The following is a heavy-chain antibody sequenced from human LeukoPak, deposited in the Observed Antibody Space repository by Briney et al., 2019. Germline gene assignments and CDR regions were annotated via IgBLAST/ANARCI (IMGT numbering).Heavy chain of an antibody. V-gene: IGHV1-8*03. CDR2: MNPNSGNT. CDR1: GYTFTNYD. CDR3: ARDSVYSSGWSS. Sequence: ASVKVSCKASGYTFTNYDINWVRQATGQGLEWMGWMNPNSGNTGYAQKFQGRVTITRNTSISTAYMELSSLRSEDTAVYYCARDSVYSSGWSSWGQGTLVTVSS. J-gene: IGHJ5*02. D-gene: IGHD6-19*01.